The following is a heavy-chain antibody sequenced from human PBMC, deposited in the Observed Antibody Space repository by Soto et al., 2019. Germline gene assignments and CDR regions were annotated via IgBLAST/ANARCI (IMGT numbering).Heavy chain of an antibody. V-gene: IGHV1-18*04. CDR1: GYTFTSYG. CDR2: ISAYNGNT. CDR3: AREPISLYSSGWYVRFDY. J-gene: IGHJ4*02. Sequence: SVKVSCKASGYTFTSYGISWVRQAPGQGLEWMGWISAYNGNTNYAQKLQGRVTMTTDTSTSTAYMELRSLRSDDTAVYYCAREPISLYSSGWYVRFDYWGQGTLLTVS. D-gene: IGHD6-19*01.